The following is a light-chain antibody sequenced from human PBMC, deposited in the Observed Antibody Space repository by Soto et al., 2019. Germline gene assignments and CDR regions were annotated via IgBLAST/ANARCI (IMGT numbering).Light chain of an antibody. Sequence: EIVLMQSPGTLSLSPGERATLSCRASQSVSSSYLAWYQQKPGQAPRLLIYGASSRATGIPDRFSGSGSGTDFTLTISRLEPEDFAVYYCQQYATSPLTFGGGTKVDIK. J-gene: IGKJ4*01. CDR3: QQYATSPLT. CDR2: GAS. CDR1: QSVSSSY. V-gene: IGKV3-20*01.